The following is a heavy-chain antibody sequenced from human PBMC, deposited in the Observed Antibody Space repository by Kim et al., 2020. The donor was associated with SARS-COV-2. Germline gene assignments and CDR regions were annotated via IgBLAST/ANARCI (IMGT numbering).Heavy chain of an antibody. CDR3: ARWSGAFYI. CDR1: GFTFSSYA. D-gene: IGHD1-26*01. Sequence: GGSLRLSCAASGFTFSSYAMHWVRQAPGKGLEYVSAISSNGGSTYYVDSVKGRFTISRDNSKNTLYLQMGSLRAEDMAVYYCARWSGAFYIWGQGTMVTVSS. J-gene: IGHJ3*02. CDR2: ISSNGGST. V-gene: IGHV3-64*02.